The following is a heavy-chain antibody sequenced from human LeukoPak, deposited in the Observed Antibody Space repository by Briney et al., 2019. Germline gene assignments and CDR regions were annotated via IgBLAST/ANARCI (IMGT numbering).Heavy chain of an antibody. CDR1: GFTFSSYW. J-gene: IGHJ4*02. CDR3: ARGSSVVALD. D-gene: IGHD2-15*01. Sequence: PGGSLRLSCAASGFTFSSYWMHWVRQVPGKGLVWVSRITSEGSSTSYADSVKGRFTISRDNAKNTLYLQMNSLRAEDTAVYYCARGSSVVALDWGQGTLVIVSS. CDR2: ITSEGSST. V-gene: IGHV3-74*01.